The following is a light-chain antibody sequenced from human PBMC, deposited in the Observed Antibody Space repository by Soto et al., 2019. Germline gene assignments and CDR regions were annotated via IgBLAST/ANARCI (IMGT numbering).Light chain of an antibody. Sequence: IQLTQSPSSLSASVGDRVTISCRASQGIANFLAGYQQKPGKAPNLLIYGASTLQSGVPSRFSGSGSGTDFTLTISSLQPEDLATYDCQQLHSFPFPFGPGTKVDIK. CDR3: QQLHSFPFP. J-gene: IGKJ3*01. V-gene: IGKV1-9*01. CDR2: GAS. CDR1: QGIANF.